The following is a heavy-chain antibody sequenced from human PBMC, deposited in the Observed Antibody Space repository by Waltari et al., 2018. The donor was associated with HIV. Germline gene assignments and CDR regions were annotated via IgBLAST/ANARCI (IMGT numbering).Heavy chain of an antibody. V-gene: IGHV3-30*18. CDR1: GFTFSSYG. CDR3: MKGSPGASLNAFEI. CDR2: ILYDGSSK. Sequence: AASGFTFSSYGMHWVRQAPGKGLEWVAVILYDGSSKYYADSVKGRFTVSRDNSKNTLYLQMNSLRAEDTAVFYCMKGSPGASLNAFEIWGQGTMVTVSS. J-gene: IGHJ3*02.